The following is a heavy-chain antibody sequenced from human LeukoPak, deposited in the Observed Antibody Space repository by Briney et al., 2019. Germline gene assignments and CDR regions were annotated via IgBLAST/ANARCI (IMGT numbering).Heavy chain of an antibody. CDR3: ARFRYGGGAFDI. V-gene: IGHV3-21*01. CDR2: ISSSSSYI. J-gene: IGHJ3*02. D-gene: IGHD4-23*01. CDR1: GFTFSSYS. Sequence: GGSLRLSCAASGFTFSSYSMNWVRQAPGKGLEWVSSISSSSSYIYYADSVKGRFTISRDNAKNSLYLQMNSLRAEDTAVYYCARFRYGGGAFDIWGQGTMVTVSS.